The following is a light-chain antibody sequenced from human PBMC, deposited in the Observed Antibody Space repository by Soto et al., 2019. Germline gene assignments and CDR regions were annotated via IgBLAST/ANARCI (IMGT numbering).Light chain of an antibody. V-gene: IGLV3-21*02. CDR1: DIGSKG. Sequence: SYELTQPPSVSVAPGQTARFTCGGNDIGSKGVHWYQQRPGQAPVLVVYDDSDRPSGIPERFSGSNSGNTASLIVSGLQPEDEADYYCSSYAGINIFVVFGGGTKVTVL. J-gene: IGLJ2*01. CDR3: SSYAGINIFVV. CDR2: DDS.